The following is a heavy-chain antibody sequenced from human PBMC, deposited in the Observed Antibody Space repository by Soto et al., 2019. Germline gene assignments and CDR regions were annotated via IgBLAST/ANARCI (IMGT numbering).Heavy chain of an antibody. J-gene: IGHJ4*02. Sequence: GASVKVSWTASCDTFASCGISWVRQSPGQGLEWMGLISAYNGNTNYAQKLQGRVTMTTDTSTSTAYMELRSLRSDDTAVYHSARDRPYSSSSLDYWRQGTLVTVSS. D-gene: IGHD6-6*01. CDR2: ISAYNGNT. CDR1: CDTFASCG. V-gene: IGHV1-18*01. CDR3: ARDRPYSSSSLDY.